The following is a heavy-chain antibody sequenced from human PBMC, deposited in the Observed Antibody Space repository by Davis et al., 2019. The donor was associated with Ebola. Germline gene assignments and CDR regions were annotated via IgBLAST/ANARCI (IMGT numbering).Heavy chain of an antibody. CDR2: IWKDGTQR. CDR3: ARGFRNYYDSSGSQWGYYYYGMDV. J-gene: IGHJ6*02. D-gene: IGHD3-22*01. V-gene: IGHV3-33*01. Sequence: GESLKISCITSGFTFESYGMHWVRQAPGEGLEWVASIWKDGTQRYLESVKGRFIVSRDNSKKMLFVEMNSLRAEDTAVYYCARGFRNYYDSSGSQWGYYYYGMDVWGQGTTVTVSS. CDR1: GFTFESYG.